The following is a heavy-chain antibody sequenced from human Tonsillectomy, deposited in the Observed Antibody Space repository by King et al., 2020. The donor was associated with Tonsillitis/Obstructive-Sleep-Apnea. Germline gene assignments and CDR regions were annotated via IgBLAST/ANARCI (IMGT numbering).Heavy chain of an antibody. V-gene: IGHV3-48*02. CDR1: GFTFNFYS. Sequence: VQLVESGGGLIQPGGSLRLSCAASGFTFNFYSMDWVRQAPGKGLEWVSYISGSGNTIYYADLVKGRFTISRDNAKGSLYLQMNRLRDEDTAVYYCTRDIRGNYDFWSGYPGYWGQGTLVTVSS. CDR3: TRDIRGNYDFWSGYPGY. J-gene: IGHJ4*02. D-gene: IGHD3-3*01. CDR2: ISGSGNTI.